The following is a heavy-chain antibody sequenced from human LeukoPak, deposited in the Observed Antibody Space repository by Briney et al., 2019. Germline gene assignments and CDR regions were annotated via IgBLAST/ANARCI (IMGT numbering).Heavy chain of an antibody. CDR2: IWYDGSNK. CDR3: AMVWLRDVGAFDI. J-gene: IGHJ3*02. V-gene: IGHV3-33*01. CDR1: GFTFSSYG. D-gene: IGHD5-24*01. Sequence: GGSLRLSCAASGFTFSSYGMHWVRQAPGKGLEWVAVIWYDGSNKYYADSVKGRFTISRDNSKNTLYLQMNSLRAEDTAVYYCAMVWLRDVGAFDIWGQGTMVTASS.